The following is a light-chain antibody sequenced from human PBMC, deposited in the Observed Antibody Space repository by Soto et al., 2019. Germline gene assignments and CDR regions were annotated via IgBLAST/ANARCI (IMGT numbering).Light chain of an antibody. Sequence: PLSLPVTPGEPASISCRSSQSLLHSNGYNYLDWYRQKPGQSPQLLIYLGSNRASGVPGRFSGSGSGTYFTLKISRVEAEDVGVYYCMQALQTAWTFGQGTKVDIK. CDR3: MQALQTAWT. CDR1: QSLLHSNGYNY. J-gene: IGKJ1*01. V-gene: IGKV2-28*01. CDR2: LGS.